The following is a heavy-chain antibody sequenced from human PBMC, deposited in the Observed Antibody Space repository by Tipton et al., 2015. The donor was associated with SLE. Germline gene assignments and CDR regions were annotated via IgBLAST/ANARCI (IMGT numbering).Heavy chain of an antibody. Sequence: SLRLSCTVSGASITSLNWWTWVRQPPGKGLEWIGEIHHSGTTNYNPSLKSRVTITADTTKNQFSLKLSSVTAADTAVYYCARAGGGASNWFDPWGQGSLVTVSS. CDR1: GASITSLNW. V-gene: IGHV4-4*02. D-gene: IGHD2-21*01. CDR2: IHHSGTT. CDR3: ARAGGGASNWFDP. J-gene: IGHJ5*02.